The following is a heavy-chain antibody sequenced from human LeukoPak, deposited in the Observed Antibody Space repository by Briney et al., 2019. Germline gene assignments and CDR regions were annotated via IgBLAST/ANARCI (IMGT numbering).Heavy chain of an antibody. J-gene: IGHJ4*02. CDR3: ARDWGHSYGTD. V-gene: IGHV3-21*01. CDR2: IDSTSTYI. Sequence: GGSLRLSCAASGFSFSSSSMSWVRQAPGKGLEWVSYIDSTSTYIFYADSVQGRFTLSRDNAKNSLILQMNSLRAEDTAVYYCARDWGHSYGTDWGQGTLVTVSS. D-gene: IGHD5-18*01. CDR1: GFSFSSSS.